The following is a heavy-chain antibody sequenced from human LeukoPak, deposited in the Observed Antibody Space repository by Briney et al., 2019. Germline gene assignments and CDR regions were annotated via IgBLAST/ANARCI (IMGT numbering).Heavy chain of an antibody. CDR3: ARGVEPLAANTLAY. J-gene: IGHJ4*02. CDR2: LYSDGNT. CDR1: GVTGITND. V-gene: IGHV3-53*01. Sequence: GGSLRLSCAASGVTGITNDMTWVRQAPGKGLEWVSVLYSDGNTKYADSVQGRFTISRDNSKNTLYLEMNSLSPDDTAVYYCARGVEPLAANTLAYWGQGTLVTVSS. D-gene: IGHD1-14*01.